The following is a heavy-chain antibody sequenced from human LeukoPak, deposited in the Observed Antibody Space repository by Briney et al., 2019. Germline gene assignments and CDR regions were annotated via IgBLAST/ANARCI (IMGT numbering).Heavy chain of an antibody. CDR2: IYTSGST. Sequence: SQTLSLTCTVSGGSISSGSYYWSWIRQPAGKGLEWIGRIYTSGSTNYNPSLKSRVTISVDTSKNQFSLKLSSVTAADTAVYYCARDVPPIAVAGIGWTFDPWGQGTLVTVSS. J-gene: IGHJ5*02. D-gene: IGHD6-19*01. CDR3: ARDVPPIAVAGIGWTFDP. V-gene: IGHV4-61*02. CDR1: GGSISSGSYY.